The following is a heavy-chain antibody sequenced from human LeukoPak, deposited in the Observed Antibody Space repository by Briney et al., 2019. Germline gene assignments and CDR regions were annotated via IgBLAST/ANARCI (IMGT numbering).Heavy chain of an antibody. CDR1: GFTFDDYA. CDR3: VKPPGRYFAGLYGDC. V-gene: IGHV3-9*01. D-gene: IGHD3-9*01. J-gene: IGHJ4*02. Sequence: GRSLRLSCAASGFTFDDYAMHWVRQAPGKGLEWVLVISWNSGSIGYADSVKGRFTISRDNTKNSLYLQMSSLKPEDTALYYCVKPPGRYFAGLYGDCWGQGTLVTVSS. CDR2: ISWNSGSI.